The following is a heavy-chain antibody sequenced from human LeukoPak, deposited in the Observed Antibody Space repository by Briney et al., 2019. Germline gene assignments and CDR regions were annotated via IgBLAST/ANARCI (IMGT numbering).Heavy chain of an antibody. CDR3: VRDESSGSYVWFDP. J-gene: IGHJ5*02. CDR1: GASTTNYY. CDR2: ICSSGAT. Sequence: SETLSLTCTISGASTTNYYWNWIRQPAGKGLEWIGRICSSGATNYNPSLKSRVAMSIDNYNSQFSLKLSSVTAADTAVYYCVRDESSGSYVWFDPWGQGTLVIVSS. V-gene: IGHV4-4*07. D-gene: IGHD1-26*01.